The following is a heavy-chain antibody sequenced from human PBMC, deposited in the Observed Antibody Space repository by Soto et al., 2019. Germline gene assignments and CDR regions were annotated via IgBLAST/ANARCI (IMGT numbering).Heavy chain of an antibody. CDR2: ISAYNGNT. CDR3: ARESMKVGADVFDC. Sequence: QVQLVQSGAEVKKPGASVKVSCKASGYTFTSYGISWVRQAPGQGLEWMGWISAYNGNTNYAQKLQGRVTMTTDTSKSQAYMELRSLSSDDTAVYYCARESMKVGADVFDCWGQGTLVTVSS. V-gene: IGHV1-18*01. D-gene: IGHD1-26*01. J-gene: IGHJ4*02. CDR1: GYTFTSYG.